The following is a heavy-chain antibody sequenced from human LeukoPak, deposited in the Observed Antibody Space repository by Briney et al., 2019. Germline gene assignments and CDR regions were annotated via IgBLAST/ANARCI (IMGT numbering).Heavy chain of an antibody. CDR3: AKGRDLDY. J-gene: IGHJ4*02. CDR1: GFTFSSYA. Sequence: GGSLRLSCAASGFTFSSYAIHWVRQAPGKGLEWVSAITDSGGGTFYADSVKGRFTISRDNSNNTLYLQMNSLRAEDTAIYYCAKGRDLDYWGQGALVTVSS. V-gene: IGHV3-23*01. D-gene: IGHD2-21*02. CDR2: ITDSGGGT.